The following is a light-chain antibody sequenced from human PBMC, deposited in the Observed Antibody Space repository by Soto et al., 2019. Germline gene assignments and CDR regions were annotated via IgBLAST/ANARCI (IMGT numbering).Light chain of an antibody. CDR1: SSDVGGYNH. J-gene: IGLJ1*01. CDR3: CSYAGSYTYYV. Sequence: QSALTQPASVSGSPGQSITISCTGTSSDVGGYNHVSWYQQHPGKAPKLIIYEVRNRPSGVSNRLSGSKSGNTASLTISGLQADDEADYYCCSYAGSYTYYVFGTGTKVTVL. CDR2: EVR. V-gene: IGLV2-14*01.